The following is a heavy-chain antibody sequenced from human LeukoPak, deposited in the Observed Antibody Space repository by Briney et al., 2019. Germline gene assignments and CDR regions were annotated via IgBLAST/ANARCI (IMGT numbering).Heavy chain of an antibody. Sequence: GGSLRLSCVVSGFTFSSYAMSWVRQAPGKGLEWVSGSSGSGGSTYYADSVKGRFTISRDNSKNTLYLQMNSLRAEDTAVYYCAKDRHAPGRYCSSTTCFPFDPWGQGTLVTVSS. CDR1: GFTFSSYA. V-gene: IGHV3-23*01. D-gene: IGHD2-2*01. CDR2: SSGSGGST. J-gene: IGHJ5*02. CDR3: AKDRHAPGRYCSSTTCFPFDP.